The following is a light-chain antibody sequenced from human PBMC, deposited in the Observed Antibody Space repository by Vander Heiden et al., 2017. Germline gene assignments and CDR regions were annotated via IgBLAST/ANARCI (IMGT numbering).Light chain of an antibody. CDR3: HQYGSSPRT. Sequence: EIVLTQSPGTLSLSPGERDTLSCRASQSVRSSYLAWYQHKPGQAPRLLIFGASSRATGIPDRFSGSGSGTDFTLTISRLEPEDFAVYHCHQYGSSPRTFGQGTKLEIK. CDR1: QSVRSSY. J-gene: IGKJ2*01. V-gene: IGKV3-20*01. CDR2: GAS.